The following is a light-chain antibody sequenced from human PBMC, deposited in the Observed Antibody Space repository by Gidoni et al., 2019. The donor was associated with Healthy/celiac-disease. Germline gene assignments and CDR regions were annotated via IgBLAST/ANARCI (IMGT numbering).Light chain of an antibody. CDR1: HSVSSSY. Sequence: EIVFTQSPGTLSLSPGERATLSCRASHSVSSSYLAWYQQKPGQAPRLLIYGASSRATGIPDRFSGSGSGTDFTLTISRLEPEDFAVYYCQQYGSSLRGVTFGQGTRLEIK. V-gene: IGKV3-20*01. CDR3: QQYGSSLRGVT. CDR2: GAS. J-gene: IGKJ5*01.